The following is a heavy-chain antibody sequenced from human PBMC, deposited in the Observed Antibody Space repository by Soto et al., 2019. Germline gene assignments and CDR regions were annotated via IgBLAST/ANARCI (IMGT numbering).Heavy chain of an antibody. V-gene: IGHV3-30*18. D-gene: IGHD5-12*01. Sequence: QVQLVESGGGVVQPGTTLRLSCAASGFTFSSYGMFWVRQAPGKGLEWVAIISSDGSDKHYVDSVKGRFTISRDNSKNTLYLQMSSLRAEDTAIYHCAKDDPAAKGGFWGQGTLVTVSS. CDR2: ISSDGSDK. CDR1: GFTFSSYG. J-gene: IGHJ4*02. CDR3: AKDDPAAKGGF.